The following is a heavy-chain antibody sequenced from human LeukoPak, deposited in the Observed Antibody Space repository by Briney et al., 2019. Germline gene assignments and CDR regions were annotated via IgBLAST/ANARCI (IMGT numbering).Heavy chain of an antibody. D-gene: IGHD3-22*01. Sequence: GASVKLSCTASGYTFTSYYINWVRQATGQGLEWMGGMNPNSGKTVYAQKFQGRVTMTRDTSISTAYMELSSLRSEDTAVYYCARGMANYYDSSGYYLDYYYGMDVWGQGTTVTVSS. CDR3: ARGMANYYDSSGYYLDYYYGMDV. CDR2: MNPNSGKT. J-gene: IGHJ6*02. V-gene: IGHV1-8*01. CDR1: GYTFTSYY.